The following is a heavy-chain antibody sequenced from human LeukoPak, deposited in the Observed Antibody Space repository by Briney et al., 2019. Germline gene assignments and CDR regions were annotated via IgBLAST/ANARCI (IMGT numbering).Heavy chain of an antibody. V-gene: IGHV1-2*02. CDR1: GYTFTGYY. D-gene: IGHD3-22*01. CDR2: INPNSGGT. CDR3: ARSLMGYYDSSGFDY. J-gene: IGHJ4*02. Sequence: ASVKVSCKASGYTFTGYYMHWVRQAPGQGLEWMGWINPNSGGTNYAQEFQGRVTMTRDTSISTAYMELSRLRSDDTAVYYCARSLMGYYDSSGFDYWGQGTLVTVSS.